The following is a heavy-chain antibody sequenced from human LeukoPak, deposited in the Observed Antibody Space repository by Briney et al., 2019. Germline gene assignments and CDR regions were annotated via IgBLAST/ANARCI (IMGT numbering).Heavy chain of an antibody. CDR1: GFTFSSYG. J-gene: IGHJ6*02. CDR3: ARDLSGDILAGRRYHYYGMDV. D-gene: IGHD3-9*01. Sequence: GRSLRLSCAASGFTFSSYGMHLVRQAPGKGLEWVAVISYDGSNKYYADSVKGRFSISRDNSKNTVYLQINSLRAEDTAVYYCARDLSGDILAGRRYHYYGMDVWGQGTTVTVSS. V-gene: IGHV3-30*03. CDR2: ISYDGSNK.